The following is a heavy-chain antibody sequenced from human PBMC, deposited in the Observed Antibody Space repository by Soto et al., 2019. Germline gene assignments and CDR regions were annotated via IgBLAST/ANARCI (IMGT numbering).Heavy chain of an antibody. Sequence: ASVKVSCKASGYTFTTYAIHWVRQAPGQSLEYMGWINAGNGNTKYSQSLEGRVTITRDTSASVVYMELTSLRSEDTAVYYCAREQDFLTGYSFDFWGQGTLVTVSS. D-gene: IGHD3-9*01. CDR1: GYTFTTYA. V-gene: IGHV1-3*01. CDR2: INAGNGNT. J-gene: IGHJ4*02. CDR3: AREQDFLTGYSFDF.